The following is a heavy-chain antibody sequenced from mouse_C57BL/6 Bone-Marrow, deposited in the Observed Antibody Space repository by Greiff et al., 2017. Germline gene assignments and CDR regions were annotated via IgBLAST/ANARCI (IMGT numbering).Heavy chain of an antibody. CDR1: GYTFTSYW. Sequence: QVQLQQPGAELVMPGASVKLSCKASGYTFTSYWMHWVKQRPGLGLEWIGAIYPSDSYTNYNQQFKGKSTLTVDNSSGTAYMQLSSLTSEDSAVYYCAREYGNYWYFDVWGTGTTVTVSS. CDR3: AREYGNYWYFDV. CDR2: IYPSDSYT. V-gene: IGHV1-69*01. J-gene: IGHJ1*03. D-gene: IGHD2-10*02.